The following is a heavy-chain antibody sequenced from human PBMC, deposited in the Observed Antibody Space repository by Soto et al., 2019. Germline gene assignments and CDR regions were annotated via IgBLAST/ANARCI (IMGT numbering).Heavy chain of an antibody. D-gene: IGHD3-16*02. Sequence: EVQLVESGGGLVQPGGSLRLSCADSGFILSNYWMSWVRQAPGMGLQRVASIKEDGSEKYYVDPVKGRFTISRENAKNALSLQMNSLRAEDTAVYYCARYRSLDPWGQGILVTASS. V-gene: IGHV3-7*03. J-gene: IGHJ5*02. CDR2: IKEDGSEK. CDR1: GFILSNYW. CDR3: ARYRSLDP.